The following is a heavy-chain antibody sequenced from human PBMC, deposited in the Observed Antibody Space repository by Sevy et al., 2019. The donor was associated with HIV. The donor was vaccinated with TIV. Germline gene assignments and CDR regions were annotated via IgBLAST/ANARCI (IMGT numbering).Heavy chain of an antibody. J-gene: IGHJ4*02. CDR3: ARETVSGYNL. CDR2: LYPGGNP. D-gene: IGHD5-12*01. CDR1: GLTVRNNY. Sequence: GGSLRLPCEASGLTVRNNYISWVRRAPGKGLEWVSALYPGGNPYYADSVKGRFTISRDNSKNTVYLQMNSLSTEDTAVYYCARETVSGYNLWGQGTLVTVSS. V-gene: IGHV3-53*01.